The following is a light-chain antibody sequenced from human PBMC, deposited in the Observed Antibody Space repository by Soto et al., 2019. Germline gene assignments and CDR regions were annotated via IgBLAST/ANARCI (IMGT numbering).Light chain of an antibody. V-gene: IGLV1-40*01. CDR3: QSYDSSLNVV. J-gene: IGLJ2*01. Sequence: QSVLTQPPSVSGAPGQRVTISCTGSSSNIGAGYDVHWYQQLPGTAPKLLIYGNINRPSGVPDRFSGSKSDTSASLAITGLQAEDEADYYCQSYDSSLNVVFGGGTKLTVL. CDR2: GNI. CDR1: SSNIGAGYD.